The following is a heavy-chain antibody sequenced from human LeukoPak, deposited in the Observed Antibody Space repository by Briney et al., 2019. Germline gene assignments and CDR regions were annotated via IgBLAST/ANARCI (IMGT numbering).Heavy chain of an antibody. CDR3: ARPQYGDYYYGMDV. V-gene: IGHV4-59*01. CDR2: IYYSGST. Sequence: SETLSLTCTGSGGSISNYYWSWIRQPPGKGLEWIGYIYYSGSTNYNPSLKSRVTISVDTSKNQFSLKLSSVTAADTAVYYCARPQYGDYYYGMDVWGQGTTVTVSS. D-gene: IGHD4-17*01. J-gene: IGHJ6*02. CDR1: GGSISNYY.